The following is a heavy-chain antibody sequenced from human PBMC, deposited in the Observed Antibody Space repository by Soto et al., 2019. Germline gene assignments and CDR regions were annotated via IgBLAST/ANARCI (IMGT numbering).Heavy chain of an antibody. CDR1: GGSVSSGSYY. Sequence: QVQLQESGPGLVKPSETLSLTCTVSGGSVSSGSYYWSWIRQPPGKGLEWIGYIYYSGSTNYNPSLKSRVTISVDTSKNQFSLKLSSVTAADTAVYYCARDSVQLDLYYGMDVWGQGTTVTVSS. CDR2: IYYSGST. V-gene: IGHV4-61*01. CDR3: ARDSVQLDLYYGMDV. J-gene: IGHJ6*02. D-gene: IGHD1-1*01.